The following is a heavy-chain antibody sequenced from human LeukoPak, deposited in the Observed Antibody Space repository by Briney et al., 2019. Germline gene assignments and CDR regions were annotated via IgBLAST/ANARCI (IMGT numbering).Heavy chain of an antibody. CDR2: ISAYNGST. J-gene: IGHJ4*02. Sequence: ASVKVSCKASGYTFTSYGISWVRQAPRQGLEWMGWISAYNGSTNYAQKLQGRVTMTTDTSTSTAYMELRSLRSDDTAVYYCASPIMITFGGVIAFDYWGQGTLVTVSS. CDR3: ASPIMITFGGVIAFDY. V-gene: IGHV1-18*01. D-gene: IGHD3-16*02. CDR1: GYTFTSYG.